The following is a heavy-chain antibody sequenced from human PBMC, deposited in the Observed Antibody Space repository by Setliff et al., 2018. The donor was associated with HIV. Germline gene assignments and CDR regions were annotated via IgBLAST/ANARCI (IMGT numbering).Heavy chain of an antibody. CDR3: AKTFRHHFDSGPYWSSPLSLDS. CDR1: GFPFDSHI. CDR2: IEQPDEGV. J-gene: IGHJ4*02. D-gene: IGHD3-9*01. V-gene: IGHV3-23*05. Sequence: SLILSCPASGFPFDSHIMDWVRHVPGKGPEGVAAIEQPDEGVYADSVRGRFTISRDNDRNILYLQMHRLRADDTAVSYCAKTFRHHFDSGPYWSSPLSLDSWGQGTMVTVSS.